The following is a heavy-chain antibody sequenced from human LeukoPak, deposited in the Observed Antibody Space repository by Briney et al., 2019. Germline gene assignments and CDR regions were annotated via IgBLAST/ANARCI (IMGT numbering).Heavy chain of an antibody. CDR3: AREGQQLVPPLDS. V-gene: IGHV4-4*07. Sequence: SETLSLTCTVSGGSISSYYWSWIRQPAGNGLDWVGHIYPSGRTNYNPSLTSRVTIAIDTSKNQFSLKLSSVTTADSAVYFCAREGQQLVPPLDSWGQGTLVTVSS. D-gene: IGHD6-6*01. J-gene: IGHJ4*02. CDR2: IYPSGRT. CDR1: GGSISSYY.